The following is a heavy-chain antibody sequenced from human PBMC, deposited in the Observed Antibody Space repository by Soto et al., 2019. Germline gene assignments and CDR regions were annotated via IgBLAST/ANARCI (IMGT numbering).Heavy chain of an antibody. V-gene: IGHV3-21*06. CDR2: ISSTTNYI. CDR1: GFNFTRYS. CDR3: ARDSEDLTSNFDF. J-gene: IGHJ4*02. Sequence: GGSLTLYCAAYGFNFTRYSMNWVRQAPGKGLEWASSISSTTNYIYYGATMKGRFTISRDNAKNPLYMKMNSLKAEDTAVYYCARDSEDLTSNFDFWGQGTLVTGSS.